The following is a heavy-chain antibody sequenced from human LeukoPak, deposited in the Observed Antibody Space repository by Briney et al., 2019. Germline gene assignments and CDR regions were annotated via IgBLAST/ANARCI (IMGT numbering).Heavy chain of an antibody. CDR1: GFTFSSYG. V-gene: IGHV3-30*18. J-gene: IGHJ4*02. CDR3: AKDRGSSSPIDY. CDR2: ISYDGSNK. Sequence: GGSLRLSCAASGFTFSSYGMHWVRQAPGKGLEWVAVISYDGSNKYYADSVKGRFTISRDNSKNTLYLQMNRLRAEDTAVYYCAKDRGSSSPIDYWGQGTLVTVSS. D-gene: IGHD6-13*01.